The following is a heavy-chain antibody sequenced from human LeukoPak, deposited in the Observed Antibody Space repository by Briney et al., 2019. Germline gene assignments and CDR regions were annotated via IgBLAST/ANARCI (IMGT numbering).Heavy chain of an antibody. CDR1: GYTFTGYY. V-gene: IGHV1-2*02. CDR2: INPNSGGT. Sequence: ASVEVSCKASGYTFTGYYMHWVRQAPGQGLEWMGWINPNSGGTNYAQKFQGRVTMTRDTSISTAYMELSRLRYDDTAVYYCARVSSGYYYYGMDVWGQGTTVTVSS. CDR3: ARVSSGYYYYGMDV. J-gene: IGHJ6*01. D-gene: IGHD3-10*01.